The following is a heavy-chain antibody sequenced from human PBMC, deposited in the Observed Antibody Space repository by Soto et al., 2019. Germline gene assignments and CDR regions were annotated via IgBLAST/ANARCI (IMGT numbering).Heavy chain of an antibody. CDR1: GGSISSYY. V-gene: IGHV4-59*01. CDR2: IYYSGST. J-gene: IGHJ3*02. CDR3: AREQELNYYDSSGYYYGAFDI. D-gene: IGHD3-22*01. Sequence: SETQSLTCTVSGGSISSYYGSWIRQPPGKGLEWIGYIYYSGSTNYNPSLKSRVTISVDTSKNQFSLKLSSVTAADTAVYYCAREQELNYYDSSGYYYGAFDIWGQGTMVTVSS.